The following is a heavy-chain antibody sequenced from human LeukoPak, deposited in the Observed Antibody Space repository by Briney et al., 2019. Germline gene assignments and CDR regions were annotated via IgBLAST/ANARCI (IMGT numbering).Heavy chain of an antibody. CDR1: GATLSKIS. Sequence: ASVRVSCKVSGATLSKISIDWVRQAHGKGLEWMGSVGHEDGTTIHAQKFQGRFNMTVDTATDTAYMEMSSLMSEDTAIYYCATGATVFDYWGQGTLVTVSS. CDR3: ATGATVFDY. J-gene: IGHJ4*02. CDR2: VGHEDGTT. V-gene: IGHV1-24*01. D-gene: IGHD4-11*01.